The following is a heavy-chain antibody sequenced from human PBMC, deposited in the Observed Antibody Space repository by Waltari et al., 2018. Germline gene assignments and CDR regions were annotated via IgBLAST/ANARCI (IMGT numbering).Heavy chain of an antibody. J-gene: IGHJ4*02. D-gene: IGHD2-15*01. CDR1: GGTFSSYA. CDR3: ASGLYCSGGSCYVAVC. CDR2: IIPILGTA. V-gene: IGHV1-69*01. Sequence: QVQLVQSGAEVKKPGSSVKVSCKASGGTFSSYAISWVRQAPGQGIEWMGGIIPILGTANYAQKFQGRVTITADESTSTAYMELSSLRSEDTAVYYCASGLYCSGGSCYVAVCWGQGTLVTVSS.